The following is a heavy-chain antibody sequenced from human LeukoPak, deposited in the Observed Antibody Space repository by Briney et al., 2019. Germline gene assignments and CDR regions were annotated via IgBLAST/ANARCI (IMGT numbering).Heavy chain of an antibody. V-gene: IGHV4-59*01. D-gene: IGHD2-2*01. CDR3: ARDCSSTSCYFDY. J-gene: IGHJ4*02. CDR2: IYYSGST. Sequence: PSETLSLTCTVSGGSISSYYWSWIRQPPGKGLEWIGYIYYSGSTNYNPSLKSRVTISVDTSKNQFSLKLSSVTAADTAVYHCARDCSSTSCYFDYWGQGTLVTVSS. CDR1: GGSISSYY.